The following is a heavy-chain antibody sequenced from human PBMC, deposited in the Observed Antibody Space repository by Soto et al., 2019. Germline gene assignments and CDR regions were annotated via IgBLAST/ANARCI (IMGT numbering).Heavy chain of an antibody. CDR3: TTGQQRITMIVVVLDV. CDR2: IKSKTDGGTT. Sequence: AGGPLRVPCASSGFTFSNAWMNWVRQAPGKGLEWVGRIKSKTDGGTTDYAAPVKGRFTISRDDSKNTLYLQMNSLKTEDTAVYYCTTGQQRITMIVVVLDVWGQGTTVTVSS. V-gene: IGHV3-15*07. CDR1: GFTFSNAW. D-gene: IGHD3-22*01. J-gene: IGHJ6*02.